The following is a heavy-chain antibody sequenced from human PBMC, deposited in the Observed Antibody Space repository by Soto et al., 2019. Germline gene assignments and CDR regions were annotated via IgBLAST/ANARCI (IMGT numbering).Heavy chain of an antibody. V-gene: IGHV4-30-2*01. CDR2: IYHSGST. D-gene: IGHD3-22*01. Sequence: QLQLQESGSGLVKPSQTLSLTCAVSGGSISSGGYSWSWIRQPPGKGLEWIGYIYHSGSTYYNPSFKSRVTISVDRSKNQFSLKLSSVTAADTAVCYCARDDSSNTSGFDYWGQGTLVTVSS. CDR1: GGSISSGGYS. J-gene: IGHJ4*02. CDR3: ARDDSSNTSGFDY.